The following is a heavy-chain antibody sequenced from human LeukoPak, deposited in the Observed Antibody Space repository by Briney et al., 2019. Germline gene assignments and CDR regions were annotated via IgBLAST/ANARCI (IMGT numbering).Heavy chain of an antibody. CDR2: ISDSGNAI. J-gene: IGHJ3*01. V-gene: IGHV3-11*04. D-gene: IGHD1/OR15-1a*01. Sequence: PGGSLRLSCAASGFTFSDYYMSWIRQAPGKGLEWVSYISDSGNAISYADSVKGRFTISRDNAKNTLFLQMNSLRAEDTAVYYCARGWEQQGVGAFHVWGQGTMVTVSS. CDR1: GFTFSDYY. CDR3: ARGWEQQGVGAFHV.